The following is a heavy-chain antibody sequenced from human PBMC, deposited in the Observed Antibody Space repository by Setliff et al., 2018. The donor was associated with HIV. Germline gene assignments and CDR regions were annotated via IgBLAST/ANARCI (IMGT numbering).Heavy chain of an antibody. D-gene: IGHD6-13*01. V-gene: IGHV1-3*03. Sequence: ASVKVSCKASGGTFSTYALSWVRQAPGQRLEWMGWINAGNGNTKYSQEFQGRVTITRDTSASTAYMELSSLRSEDMAVYYCAREKAAAGFDYYYYYMDVWGKGTTVTAP. CDR3: AREKAAAGFDYYYYYMDV. CDR1: GGTFSTYA. CDR2: INAGNGNT. J-gene: IGHJ6*03.